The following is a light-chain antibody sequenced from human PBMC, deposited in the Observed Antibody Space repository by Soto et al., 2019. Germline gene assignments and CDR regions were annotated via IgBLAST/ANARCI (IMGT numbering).Light chain of an antibody. CDR1: SSNIGSTT. Sequence: QSVLTQPPSASGTPGQRVTIACSGSSSNIGSTTVKWYQQLPGTAPKLLIYNNNQRPSGVPDRFSGSKSGTSASLDISGLQSEDEAEYYCAAWDDSLNGVGFGGGTKVTVL. J-gene: IGLJ3*02. V-gene: IGLV1-44*01. CDR2: NNN. CDR3: AAWDDSLNGVG.